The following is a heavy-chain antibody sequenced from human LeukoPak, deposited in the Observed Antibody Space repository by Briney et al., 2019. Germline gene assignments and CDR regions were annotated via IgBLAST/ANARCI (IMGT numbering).Heavy chain of an antibody. CDR2: ISYDGSNK. CDR1: RFSFSAYP. V-gene: IGHV3-30-3*01. J-gene: IGHJ4*02. D-gene: IGHD2-8*01. CDR3: ARVHNGY. Sequence: GGSLRLSCAASRFSFSAYPMHWVRQAPGKGLEWVAVISYDGSNKYYADSVKGRFTISRDNSKNTLYLQMNSLRAEDTAVYYCARVHNGYWGQGTLVTVSS.